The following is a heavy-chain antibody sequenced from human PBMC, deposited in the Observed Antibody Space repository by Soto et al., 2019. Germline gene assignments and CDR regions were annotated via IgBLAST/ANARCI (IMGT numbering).Heavy chain of an antibody. D-gene: IGHD2-8*01. J-gene: IGHJ4*02. V-gene: IGHV3-23*01. CDR2: ISGSGGST. Sequence: GGSMILSCGASEFTFSSYSMGWVRPDPGKGLEWVSTISGSGGSTYYADSVKGRFTISRDNSKNTLYLQMNSLRAEDTAVYYCALSKSLGFCTDGVCEYFFDYWGQGTLVTVSS. CDR1: EFTFSSYS. CDR3: ALSKSLGFCTDGVCEYFFDY.